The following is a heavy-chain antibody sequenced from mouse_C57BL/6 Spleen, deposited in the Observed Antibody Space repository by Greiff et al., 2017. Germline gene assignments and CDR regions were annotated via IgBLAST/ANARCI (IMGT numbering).Heavy chain of an antibody. CDR1: GYTFTDYN. Sequence: EVQLQQSGPELVKPGASVTMSCKASGYTFTDYNMNWVKQSHGKSLEWIGYINPNNGGTCYNKKLTGKATLTVQKSSSTAYMELRSLTSEESAVYYCARCSNVYYMDYWGQGTSVTVSS. V-gene: IGHV1-22*01. CDR3: ARCSNVYYMDY. D-gene: IGHD2-5*01. J-gene: IGHJ4*01. CDR2: INPNNGGT.